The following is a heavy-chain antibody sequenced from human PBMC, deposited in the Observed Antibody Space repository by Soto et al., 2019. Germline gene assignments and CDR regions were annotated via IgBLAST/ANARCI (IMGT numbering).Heavy chain of an antibody. V-gene: IGHV3-23*01. Sequence: GGSLRLSCAASGFTFSTFAMRWVRQAPGKGLEWVSGLGDSGSKTYYAASVRGRFIISRDNSKNTVDLQMNSLRAEDTAVYYCAKAFDTSGYYSYYYAMDVWGQGTTV. J-gene: IGHJ6*02. CDR3: AKAFDTSGYYSYYYAMDV. CDR1: GFTFSTFA. CDR2: LGDSGSKT. D-gene: IGHD3-22*01.